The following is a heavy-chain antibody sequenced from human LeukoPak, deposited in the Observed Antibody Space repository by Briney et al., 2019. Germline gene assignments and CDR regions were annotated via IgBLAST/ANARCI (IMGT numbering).Heavy chain of an antibody. CDR3: ARGPTISETGYFDY. V-gene: IGHV4-34*01. Sequence: SETLSLTCAVYGGSFSSYYWGWIRQSPGKGVEWIAEINHRGDTNYNPSVKSRVTISVDTSKNQFSLKVTSLTAADTAVYYCARGPTISETGYFDYWGQGTLVTVSS. D-gene: IGHD1-1*01. J-gene: IGHJ4*03. CDR2: INHRGDT. CDR1: GGSFSSYY.